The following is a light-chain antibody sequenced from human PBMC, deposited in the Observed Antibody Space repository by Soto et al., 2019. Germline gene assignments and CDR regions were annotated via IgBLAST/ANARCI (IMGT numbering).Light chain of an antibody. Sequence: QSALTQPPSASGSPGQSVTISCTGTSSDVGGYNYVSWYQQHPGKAPKLMIYEVSKRPSGVPDRFSGSKSGNTASLTVSGLQAEDEADYYCSSYAGSNPYLVFGGGTQLTVL. J-gene: IGLJ2*01. CDR3: SSYAGSNPYLV. CDR1: SSDVGGYNY. V-gene: IGLV2-8*01. CDR2: EVS.